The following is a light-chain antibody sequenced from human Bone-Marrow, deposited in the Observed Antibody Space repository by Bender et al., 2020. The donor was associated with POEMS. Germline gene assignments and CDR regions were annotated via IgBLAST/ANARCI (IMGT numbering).Light chain of an antibody. J-gene: IGLJ2*01. Sequence: QSVLTQPPSVSGAPGQRVTISCTGSSSNTGSGYDINWYQHLPGTAPKLLIYGNNNRPSGVPDRFSGSKSGTSASLAITGLQAEDEAEYYCQSYDSSLSGRVFGGGTKLTVL. CDR1: SSNTGSGYD. V-gene: IGLV1-40*01. CDR2: GNN. CDR3: QSYDSSLSGRV.